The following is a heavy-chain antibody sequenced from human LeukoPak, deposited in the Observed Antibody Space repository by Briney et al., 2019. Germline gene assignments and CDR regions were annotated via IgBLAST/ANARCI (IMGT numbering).Heavy chain of an antibody. Sequence: PSETLSLTCAVYGGSFSGYYWSWIRQPPGKGLEWIWEISHSGSTNYNPSLKSRVTISVDTSKNQFSLKLSSATAADTAVYYCARRLRRGLGATSNWFDPWGQGTLVTVSS. CDR3: ARRLRRGLGATSNWFDP. J-gene: IGHJ5*02. V-gene: IGHV4-34*01. D-gene: IGHD3-10*01. CDR1: GGSFSGYY. CDR2: ISHSGST.